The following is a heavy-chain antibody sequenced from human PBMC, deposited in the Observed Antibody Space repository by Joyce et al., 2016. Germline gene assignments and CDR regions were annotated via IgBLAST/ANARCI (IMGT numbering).Heavy chain of an antibody. CDR3: TRVGPPGVDAFDM. Sequence: EVRLVESGGRSVQPGGSLRLSCAASGLTFTDHYMDWVRQAPGKGLQLVGRVRSKSNKYSTDYAASVKGRFTISRDDSRNSLYLQMNSLKIEDTAVYYCTRVGPPGVDAFDMWGQGTMVTVSS. J-gene: IGHJ3*02. CDR2: VRSKSNKYST. V-gene: IGHV3-72*01. CDR1: GLTFTDHY.